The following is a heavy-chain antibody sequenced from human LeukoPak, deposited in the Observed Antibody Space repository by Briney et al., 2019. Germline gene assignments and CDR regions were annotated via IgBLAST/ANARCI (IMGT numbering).Heavy chain of an antibody. J-gene: IGHJ3*02. CDR2: ISGSGGST. V-gene: IGHV3-23*01. D-gene: IGHD3-10*01. CDR3: ARISRGLLNLDAFDI. CDR1: GFTFSSYA. Sequence: PGGSLRLSCAASGFTFSSYAMSWVRQAPGKGLEWVSAISGSGGSTYYADSVKGRFTISRDNSKNTLYLQMNSLRAEDTAVYYCARISRGLLNLDAFDIWGQGTMVTVSS.